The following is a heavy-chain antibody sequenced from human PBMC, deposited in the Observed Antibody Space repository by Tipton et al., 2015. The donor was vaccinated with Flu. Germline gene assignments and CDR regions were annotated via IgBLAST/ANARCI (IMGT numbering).Heavy chain of an antibody. Sequence: TLSLTCAVYGGSFSGYYWSWIRQPPGKGLEWIGEINHSGSTNYNPSLKSRVTMSVDTSKNQFSLKLSSVTAADTAVYYCARDGYYYDRSGLDYWGQGTLVTVSS. CDR1: GGSFSGYY. D-gene: IGHD3-22*01. CDR3: ARDGYYYDRSGLDY. CDR2: INHSGST. J-gene: IGHJ4*02. V-gene: IGHV4-34*01.